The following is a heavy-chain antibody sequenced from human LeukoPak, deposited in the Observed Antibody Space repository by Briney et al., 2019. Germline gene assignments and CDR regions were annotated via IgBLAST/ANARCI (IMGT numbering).Heavy chain of an antibody. D-gene: IGHD3-10*01. J-gene: IGHJ4*02. CDR3: AKSRDYYGSGSTYDY. CDR2: ITSSSRTI. CDR1: GFTFSTYT. V-gene: IGHV3-48*01. Sequence: GGSLRLSCAASGFTFSTYTMNWVRQAPGKGLEWISCITSSSRTIYYADSVKGRFTISRDNSKNTLYLQMNSLRAEDTAVYYCAKSRDYYGSGSTYDYWGQGTLVTVSS.